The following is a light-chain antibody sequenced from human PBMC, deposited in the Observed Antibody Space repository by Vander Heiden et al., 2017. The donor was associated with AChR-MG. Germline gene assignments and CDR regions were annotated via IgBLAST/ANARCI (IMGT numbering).Light chain of an antibody. Sequence: EIVLTQSPGTLSLSPGERATLSCRASQSVSSSYLAWYQQKPGQAPRLLIYGASSRATGIPDRFSGSGSGTDFTLTISRLEPEDFAVYYCQQDCSSPHTFGQRTKVEIK. CDR2: GAS. CDR1: QSVSSSY. J-gene: IGKJ1*01. V-gene: IGKV3-20*01. CDR3: QQDCSSPHT.